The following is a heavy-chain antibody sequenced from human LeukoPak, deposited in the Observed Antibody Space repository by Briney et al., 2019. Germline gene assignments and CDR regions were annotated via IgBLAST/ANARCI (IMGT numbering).Heavy chain of an antibody. V-gene: IGHV1-2*02. CDR2: INPNSGGT. D-gene: IGHD6-13*01. CDR3: ARSYSSSWFFDY. Sequence: ASVKVSCKASGYTFTGSYMHWVRQAPGQGLEWMGWINPNSGGTNYAQKFQGRVTMTRDTSISTAYMELSRLRSDDTAVYYCARSYSSSWFFDYWGQGTLVTVSS. J-gene: IGHJ4*02. CDR1: GYTFTGSY.